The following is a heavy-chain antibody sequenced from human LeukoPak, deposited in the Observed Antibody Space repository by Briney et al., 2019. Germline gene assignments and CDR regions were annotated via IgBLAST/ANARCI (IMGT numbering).Heavy chain of an antibody. Sequence: GGSLRLSCVASGFTYRRYSMTWVRQAPGKGLEWVSTISSGSDYIYHADSVKGRFTISRDNAKNSLYLQINSLRAEDTAVYYCARWGHSDYDSFPTKFDYWGQGTLVTVSS. CDR2: ISSGSDYI. J-gene: IGHJ4*02. CDR3: ARWGHSDYDSFPTKFDY. V-gene: IGHV3-21*01. CDR1: GFTYRRYS. D-gene: IGHD5-12*01.